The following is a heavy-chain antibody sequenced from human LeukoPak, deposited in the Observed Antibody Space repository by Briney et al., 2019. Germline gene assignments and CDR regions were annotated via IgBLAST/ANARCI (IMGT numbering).Heavy chain of an antibody. CDR1: GGSFSGYS. CDR2: INHSGST. Sequence: SETLSLTCAVYGGSFSGYSWSWIRQPPGRGLEWIGEINHSGSTNSNPSLKSRVTISVDTSKNQLSLKLSSVTAADTAVYYCARGRILWFGELLDYWGQGTLVTVSS. V-gene: IGHV4-34*01. J-gene: IGHJ4*02. CDR3: ARGRILWFGELLDY. D-gene: IGHD3-10*01.